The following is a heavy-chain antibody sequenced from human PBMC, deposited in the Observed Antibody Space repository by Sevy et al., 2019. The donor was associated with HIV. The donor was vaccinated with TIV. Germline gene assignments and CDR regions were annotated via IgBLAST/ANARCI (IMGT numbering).Heavy chain of an antibody. CDR2: IKQGGSET. V-gene: IGHV3-7*01. D-gene: IGHD3-9*01. J-gene: IGHJ4*02. CDR1: GFTFGDNW. CDR3: ARCQPDNYYHDGAVYYGLLFDH. Sequence: GGSLRPSCAASGFTFGDNWLTWVRRVPGRGLEWVANIKQGGSETYYADSVKGRFCISGDNAKNSLYQQMNSLRAEDTAVYYCARCQPDNYYHDGAVYYGLLFDHWGQGALVTVSS.